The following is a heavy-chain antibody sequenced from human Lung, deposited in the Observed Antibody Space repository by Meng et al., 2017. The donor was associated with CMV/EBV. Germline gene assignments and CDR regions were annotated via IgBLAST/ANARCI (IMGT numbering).Heavy chain of an antibody. Sequence: ASVKVSCKASGYTFSIYYIHWVRQDPGQGLEWMGTIKPSYGSPIQIQRFQGRLTMTRDTSTSTVYMELSSLRSEDTAVYYCARGGVTSVRGLDSWGQGTLVTVSS. V-gene: IGHV1-46*01. J-gene: IGHJ5*01. D-gene: IGHD3-10*01. CDR3: ARGGVTSVRGLDS. CDR2: IKPSYGSP. CDR1: GYTFSIYY.